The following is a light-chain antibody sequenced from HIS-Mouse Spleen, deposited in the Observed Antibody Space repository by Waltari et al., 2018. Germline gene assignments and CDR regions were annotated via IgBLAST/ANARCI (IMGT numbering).Light chain of an antibody. CDR3: CSYAGSSTV. V-gene: IGLV2-23*01. Sequence: QSALTQPASVSGSPGQSITISCTGTSSDVGRYNLVSWYQQHPGKAPKLMIYEGSKRPSGVSNRFSGSKSCNTASLTISGLQAEDEADYYCCSYAGSSTVFGGGTKLTVL. CDR2: EGS. CDR1: SSDVGRYNL. J-gene: IGLJ3*02.